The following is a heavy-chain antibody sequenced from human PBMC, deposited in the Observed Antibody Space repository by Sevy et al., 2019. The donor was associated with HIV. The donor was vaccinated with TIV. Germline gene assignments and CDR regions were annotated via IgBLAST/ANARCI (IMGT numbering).Heavy chain of an antibody. CDR1: GGSISSGGYY. CDR3: ARDGGCSSTSCYTRYYYYGMDV. Sequence: SETLSLTCTVSGGSISSGGYYWSWIRQHPGKGLEWIGYIYYSGSTYYNPSLKSRVTISVDTSKNQFSLKLSSVTAADTAVYYCARDGGCSSTSCYTRYYYYGMDVWGQGTTVTVSS. V-gene: IGHV4-31*03. CDR2: IYYSGST. D-gene: IGHD2-2*02. J-gene: IGHJ6*02.